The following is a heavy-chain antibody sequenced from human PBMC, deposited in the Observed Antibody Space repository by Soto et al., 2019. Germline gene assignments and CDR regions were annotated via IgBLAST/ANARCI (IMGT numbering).Heavy chain of an antibody. V-gene: IGHV3-23*01. D-gene: IGHD4-17*01. CDR2: ITGSGGRT. J-gene: IGHJ5*01. CDR3: AKDTRYGDYGRWFDS. Sequence: EVHLLESGGGLVQPGGSLRLSCTASGFTFSSYAMTWVRQAPGRGLEGVSGITGSGGRTYYADSVKGRFTISRDNSKSTLYLHMNSLRAEDTAVYYCAKDTRYGDYGRWFDSWGQGTLVTVSS. CDR1: GFTFSSYA.